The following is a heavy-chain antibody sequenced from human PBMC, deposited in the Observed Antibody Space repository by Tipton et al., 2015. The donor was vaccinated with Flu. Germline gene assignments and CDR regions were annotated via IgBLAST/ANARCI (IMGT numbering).Heavy chain of an antibody. D-gene: IGHD4-17*01. J-gene: IGHJ2*01. V-gene: IGHV4-31*03. CDR3: ARMEWTVTTPRYFDL. CDR2: IYYIGST. Sequence: TLSLTCTVSGGPISSGGDYWSWIRQHPGKGLEWIGHIYYIGSTNYNPSPKSRVTISVDTSKNQFSLKLSSVTAVDTAVYYCARMEWTVTTPRYFDLWGRGTLVTVSS. CDR1: GGPISSGGDY.